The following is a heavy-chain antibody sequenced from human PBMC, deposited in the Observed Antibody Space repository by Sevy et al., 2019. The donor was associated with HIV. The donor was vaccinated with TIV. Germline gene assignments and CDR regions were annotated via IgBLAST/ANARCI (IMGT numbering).Heavy chain of an antibody. CDR3: ARHPSVYGDSLAFDY. CDR1: GGSISRYF. V-gene: IGHV4-59*08. CDR2: IYYSGTT. D-gene: IGHD4-17*01. J-gene: IGHJ4*02. Sequence: SETLSLRCTVSGGSISRYFWSWIRQPPGKGLEWIGYIYYSGTTNYNPSLNGRVTMSVDTSNNQFSLKLSSMTAADTAVYYCARHPSVYGDSLAFDYWGQGILVTVSS.